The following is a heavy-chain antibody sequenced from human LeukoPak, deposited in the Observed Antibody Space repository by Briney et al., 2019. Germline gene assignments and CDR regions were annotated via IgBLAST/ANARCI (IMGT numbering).Heavy chain of an antibody. CDR1: GFTFNSYG. D-gene: IGHD6-13*01. CDR2: ISYDGSNK. V-gene: IGHV3-30*18. Sequence: AGGSLRLSCAASGFTFNSYGMHWVRQAPGKGLEWVAVISYDGSNKYYADSVKGRFTISRDNSKNTLYLQMNSLRAEDTAVYYCAKNQDAGYSSSCLDCWGQGTLVTVSS. CDR3: AKNQDAGYSSSCLDC. J-gene: IGHJ4*02.